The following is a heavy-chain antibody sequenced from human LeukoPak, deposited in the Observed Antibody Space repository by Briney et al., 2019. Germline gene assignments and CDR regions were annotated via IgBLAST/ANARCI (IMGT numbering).Heavy chain of an antibody. D-gene: IGHD3-16*02. J-gene: IGHJ3*02. V-gene: IGHV3-30*18. CDR1: GFTFSSYG. Sequence: GGSLRLSCAASGFTFSSYGMHWVRQAPGKGLEWVAVISYDGSNKYYADSVKGRFTISRDNSKNTLYLQMNSLRAEDTAVYYCAKDSFPTGAFDIWGQGTMVTVSS. CDR3: AKDSFPTGAFDI. CDR2: ISYDGSNK.